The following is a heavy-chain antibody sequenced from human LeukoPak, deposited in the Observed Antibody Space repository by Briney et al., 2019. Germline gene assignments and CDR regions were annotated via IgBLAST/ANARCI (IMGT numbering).Heavy chain of an antibody. CDR2: IYYSGST. J-gene: IGHJ4*02. V-gene: IGHV4-59*01. CDR3: ARDAAVAGYDY. Sequence: SETLSLTCTVSGGSISSYYWSWIRQPPGKGLEWIGYIYYSGSTNYNPSLKSRVTISVDTSKNQFSLKLSSVTAADTAVYYCARDAAVAGYDYWGQGTLVTVSS. D-gene: IGHD6-19*01. CDR1: GGSISSYY.